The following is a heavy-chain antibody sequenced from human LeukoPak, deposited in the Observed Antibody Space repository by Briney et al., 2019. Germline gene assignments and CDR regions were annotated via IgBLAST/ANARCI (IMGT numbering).Heavy chain of an antibody. V-gene: IGHV3-7*01. J-gene: IGHJ4*02. CDR1: GFTFSSYW. CDR3: AREYGSIVVVPAAMDS. CDR2: IKQDGSEK. D-gene: IGHD2-2*01. Sequence: GGSLRLSCAASGFTFSSYWMSWVRQAPGEGLEWVANIKQDGSEKYYVDSVKGRFTISRDNAKNSLYLQMNSLRAEDTAVYYCAREYGSIVVVPAAMDSWGQGTLVTVSS.